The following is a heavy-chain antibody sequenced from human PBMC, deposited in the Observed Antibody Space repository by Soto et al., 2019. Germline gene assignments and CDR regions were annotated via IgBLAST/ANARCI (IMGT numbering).Heavy chain of an antibody. CDR1: GFTFRSFG. Sequence: QMQLAESGGNVVQPGRSLRLSCLASGFTFRSFGMHWVRQAPGKGLEWVATISHDGKKDYYADSVKGRFTVSRDNSRDTIYQEMNSVKVDDSAVYYWAKDMGPSPRPPDSLGIWGQGTVVTVSS. CDR2: ISHDGKKD. J-gene: IGHJ3*02. CDR3: AKDMGPSPRPPDSLGI. V-gene: IGHV3-30*18. D-gene: IGHD3-10*01.